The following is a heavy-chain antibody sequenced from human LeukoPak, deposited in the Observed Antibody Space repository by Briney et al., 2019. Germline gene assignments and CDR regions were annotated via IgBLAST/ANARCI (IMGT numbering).Heavy chain of an antibody. CDR3: ASAPRDYYFGSGSMGSYFDY. J-gene: IGHJ4*02. V-gene: IGHV3-30-3*01. CDR1: GFTFSSYA. Sequence: GGSLRLSCAASGFTFSSYAMHWVRQAPGKGLEWVPVISNDGSNKYYADSVKGRFTISRDNSKNTLYVQMNSLRAEDTAVYYCASAPRDYYFGSGSMGSYFDYWGQGTLVTVSS. D-gene: IGHD3-10*01. CDR2: ISNDGSNK.